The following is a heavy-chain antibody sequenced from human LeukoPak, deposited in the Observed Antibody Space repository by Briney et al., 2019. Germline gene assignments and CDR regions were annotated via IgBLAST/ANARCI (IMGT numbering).Heavy chain of an antibody. V-gene: IGHV4-38-2*02. CDR3: ARDPGAYSSSPIDY. CDR1: GYSISSGYY. Sequence: SETLSLTCTVSGYSISSGYYWGWIRKPPGEGLEWIGSTHYSGSTYYNPSLKSRVTISIDTSKNLLSLKLTSVTAADTAVYYCARDPGAYSSSPIDYWGQGTLVTVSS. J-gene: IGHJ4*02. CDR2: THYSGST. D-gene: IGHD6-6*01.